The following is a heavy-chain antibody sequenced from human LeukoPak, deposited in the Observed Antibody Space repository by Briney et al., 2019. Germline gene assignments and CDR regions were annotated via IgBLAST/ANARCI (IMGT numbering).Heavy chain of an antibody. D-gene: IGHD3-10*01. CDR1: GFTFGNFG. CDR2: ITGSSTWT. CDR3: ARELVSSGTGYFDL. V-gene: IGHV3-23*01. J-gene: IGHJ2*01. Sequence: PGGSLRLSCEASGFTFGNFGMTWVRQAPGKGLQWVSGITGSSTWTYYAASVKGRFTVSRDNSQNTLHLQMNSLRADDTAVYYCARELVSSGTGYFDLWGRGTQVTVSS.